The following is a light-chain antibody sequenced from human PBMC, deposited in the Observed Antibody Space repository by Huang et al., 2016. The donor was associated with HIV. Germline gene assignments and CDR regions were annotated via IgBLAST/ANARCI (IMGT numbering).Light chain of an antibody. J-gene: IGKJ1*01. Sequence: DIVMTQSPDSLAVSLDERATITCVSSQSVLSPSNNRNHLAWYQQKPRQPPKLLIYWSSTRESGVPDRVRGSGSATDFTLTIDNLQAEDVALYFCQQYYSIPGFGQGTYVEV. CDR1: QSVLSPSNNRNH. V-gene: IGKV4-1*01. CDR3: QQYYSIPG. CDR2: WSS.